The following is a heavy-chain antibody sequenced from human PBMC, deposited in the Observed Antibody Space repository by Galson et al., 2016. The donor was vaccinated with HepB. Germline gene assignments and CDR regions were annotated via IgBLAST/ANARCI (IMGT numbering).Heavy chain of an antibody. CDR1: GFTFTSHG. CDR2: ICTYSGNT. Sequence: SVKVSCKASGFTFTSHGISWVRQAPGQGLEWMGWICTYSGNTKYAQKFQGGLTLTTDSSTTTAYMELRSLRFDDTALYYCARDVQYRFDSWGQGTLVTVSS. CDR3: ARDVQYRFDS. V-gene: IGHV1-18*01. J-gene: IGHJ4*02. D-gene: IGHD2/OR15-2a*01.